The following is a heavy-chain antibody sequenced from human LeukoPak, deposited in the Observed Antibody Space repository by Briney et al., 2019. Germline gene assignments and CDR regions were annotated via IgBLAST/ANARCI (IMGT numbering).Heavy chain of an antibody. D-gene: IGHD3-22*01. V-gene: IGHV1-24*01. CDR2: FDPEDGET. CDR3: ASRYYDSSGYYRNFFDY. CDR1: GYTLTELS. J-gene: IGHJ4*02. Sequence: ASVKVSCKVSGYTLTELSMHWVRQAPGEGLEWMGGFDPEDGETIYAQKFQGRVTMTEDTSTDTAYMELSSLRSEDTAVYYCASRYYDSSGYYRNFFDYWGQGTLVTVSS.